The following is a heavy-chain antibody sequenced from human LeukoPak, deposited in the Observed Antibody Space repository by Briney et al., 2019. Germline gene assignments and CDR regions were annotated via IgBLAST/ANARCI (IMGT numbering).Heavy chain of an antibody. D-gene: IGHD6-19*01. J-gene: IGHJ4*02. CDR2: ISSSGSTI. V-gene: IGHV3-11*01. Sequence: GGSLRLSCAVSGFTFSDSHMSWIRQAPGKGLEWVSYISSSGSTIYDADSVKGRFTISRDNSKNTLYLQMNSLRAEDTAVYYCARAGQWLGQYYFDYWGQGTLVTVSS. CDR3: ARAGQWLGQYYFDY. CDR1: GFTFSDSH.